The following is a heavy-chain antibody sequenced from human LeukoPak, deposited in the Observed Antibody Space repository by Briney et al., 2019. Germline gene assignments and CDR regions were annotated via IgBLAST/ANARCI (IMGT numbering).Heavy chain of an antibody. CDR2: IYYSGST. CDR3: ARAGQYYDILTGSIYYYYGIDV. CDR1: GGSISSYY. D-gene: IGHD3-9*01. Sequence: PSETLSLTCTVSGGSISSYYWSWIWQPPGKGLEWIGYIYYSGSTNYNPSLKSRVTISVDTSKNQFSLKLSSVTAADTAVYHCARAGQYYDILTGSIYYYYGIDVWGNGTTVTVSS. J-gene: IGHJ6*04. V-gene: IGHV4-59*01.